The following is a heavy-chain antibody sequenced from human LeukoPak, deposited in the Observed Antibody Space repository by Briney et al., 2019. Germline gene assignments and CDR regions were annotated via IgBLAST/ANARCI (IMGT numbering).Heavy chain of an antibody. CDR1: GGSFSGYY. D-gene: IGHD2-15*01. J-gene: IGHJ4*02. V-gene: IGHV4-34*11. CDR2: IYHTGST. Sequence: SETLSLTCAVYGGSFSGYYWSWIRQPPGKGLEWIAYIYHTGSTNYNSSLRSRATISLDTSKSQFSLKLSSVTAADTAVYYCARTYCSGGTCYDLFDYWGQGTLVTVSS. CDR3: ARTYCSGGTCYDLFDY.